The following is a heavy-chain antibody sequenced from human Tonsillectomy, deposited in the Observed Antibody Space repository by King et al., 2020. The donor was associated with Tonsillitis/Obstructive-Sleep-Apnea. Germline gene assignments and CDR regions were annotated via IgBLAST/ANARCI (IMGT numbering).Heavy chain of an antibody. D-gene: IGHD5-12*01. CDR2: ISSGGGTI. J-gene: IGHJ4*01. Sequence: VQLVESGGGLVQPGGSLRLSCAASGFTFSSYEMNWVRQAPGKGLEWVSYISSGGGTIYYADSVKGRFTISRDNAKNSLYLQMNSLSAEDTAVYYCARXGXXXATIXPRAXXYWXXXTLVTVXX. CDR1: GFTFSSYE. CDR3: ARXGXXXATIXPRAXXY. V-gene: IGHV3-48*03.